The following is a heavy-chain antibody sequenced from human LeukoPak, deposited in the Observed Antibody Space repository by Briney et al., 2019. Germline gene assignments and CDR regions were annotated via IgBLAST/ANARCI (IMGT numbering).Heavy chain of an antibody. D-gene: IGHD3-3*01. Sequence: PGGSLRLALAPSGPTFTAYCMDWVRQAPRKGLLCVSHINSNGGITTYAHPLKGRFTISKDNPKNTLHLQLNSLRGEDKAVHYCAKNGYALWRGYYYWGQRPLVTVSS. CDR2: INSNGGIT. J-gene: IGHJ4*02. CDR3: AKNGYALWRGYYY. CDR1: GPTFTAYC. V-gene: IGHV3-74*01.